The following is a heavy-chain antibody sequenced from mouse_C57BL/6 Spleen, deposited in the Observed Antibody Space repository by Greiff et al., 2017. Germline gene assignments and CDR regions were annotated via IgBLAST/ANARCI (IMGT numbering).Heavy chain of an antibody. CDR2: IYPRSGNT. CDR3: ARKPYDGYLFAY. J-gene: IGHJ3*01. V-gene: IGHV1-81*01. CDR1: GYTFTSYG. D-gene: IGHD2-3*01. Sequence: QVQLQQSGAELARPGASVKLSCKASGYTFTSYGISWVKQRTGQGLEWIGEIYPRSGNTYYNEKFKGKATLTADKSSSPAYMELRSLPSEDSAVYFCARKPYDGYLFAYWGQGTLVTVSA.